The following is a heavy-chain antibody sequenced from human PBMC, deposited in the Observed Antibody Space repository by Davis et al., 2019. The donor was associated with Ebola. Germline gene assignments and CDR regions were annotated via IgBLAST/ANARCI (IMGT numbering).Heavy chain of an antibody. CDR2: ISHSGST. D-gene: IGHD6-19*01. J-gene: IGHJ5*02. V-gene: IGHV4-34*01. CDR1: GGSFSGYY. CDR3: ARDESITVAGPRGWFDP. Sequence: MPSETLSLTCAVYGGSFSGYYWSWIRQPPGKGLEWIGEISHSGSTNYNPSLKSRVTISVDTSKNQFSLKLSSVTAADTAVYYCARDESITVAGPRGWFDPWGQGTLVTVSS.